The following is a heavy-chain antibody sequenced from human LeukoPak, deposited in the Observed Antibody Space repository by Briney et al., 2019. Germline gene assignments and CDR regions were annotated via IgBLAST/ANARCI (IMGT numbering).Heavy chain of an antibody. CDR2: IYYSGST. Sequence: PSETLSLTCTVSGGSISSGSYYWSWVRQAPGKGLEWIGSIYYSGSTYYNPSLKSRVTISVDTSKNQFSLKLSSVTAADTAVYYCASGEGGAFDIWGKGQWSPSLQ. CDR1: GGSISSGSYY. D-gene: IGHD7-27*01. CDR3: ASGEGGAFDI. J-gene: IGHJ3*02. V-gene: IGHV4-39*01.